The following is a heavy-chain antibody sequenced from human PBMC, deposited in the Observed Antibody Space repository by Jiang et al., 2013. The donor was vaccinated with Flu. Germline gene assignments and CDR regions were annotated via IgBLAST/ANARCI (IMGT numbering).Heavy chain of an antibody. CDR1: GYSFATYW. Sequence: GAEVKARESLKISCKGSGYSFATYWIGWVRQMPGKGLEWMGIIYPGDSDSRYSPSFQGQVTISVDKSINTAYLQWSSLKASDTAMYYCARPTDASGYYYPLNYWGQGTLVTVSS. CDR2: IYPGDSDS. V-gene: IGHV5-51*01. J-gene: IGHJ4*02. D-gene: IGHD3-22*01. CDR3: ARPTDASGYYYPLNY.